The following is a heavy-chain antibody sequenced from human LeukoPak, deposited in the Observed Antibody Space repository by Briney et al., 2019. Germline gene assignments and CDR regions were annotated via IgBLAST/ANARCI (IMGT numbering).Heavy chain of an antibody. D-gene: IGHD4-17*01. V-gene: IGHV4-59*01. J-gene: IGHJ4*02. Sequence: PSKTLSLTRTVSSGSISSYYWSWIRQPPGKGLEWIGYIFYSGSTNYNPSLKTRVTISVDTSKNQFSLGLSSVTAADTAVYYCARGPTRYYFDCWGQGTLVTVSS. CDR1: SGSISSYY. CDR3: ARGPTRYYFDC. CDR2: IFYSGST.